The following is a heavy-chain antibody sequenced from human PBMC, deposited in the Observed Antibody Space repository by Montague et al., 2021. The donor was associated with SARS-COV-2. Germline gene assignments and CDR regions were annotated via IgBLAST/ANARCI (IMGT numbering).Heavy chain of an antibody. D-gene: IGHD3-3*01. CDR1: GFTFSSYG. CDR2: IWYDGSNK. V-gene: IGHV3-33*01. CDR3: AREAEIFGVVISPLFY. Sequence: YLSLSFSASGFTFSSYGMHWVRQAPGKGLEWVAVIWYDGSNKYYADSVRGRFTISRDNSKNTLYLQMNSLRAEDTAVYYCAREAEIFGVVISPLFYWGQGTLVTVSS. J-gene: IGHJ4*02.